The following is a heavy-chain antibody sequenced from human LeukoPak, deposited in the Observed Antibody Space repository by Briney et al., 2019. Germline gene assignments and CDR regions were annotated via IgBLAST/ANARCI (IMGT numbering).Heavy chain of an antibody. V-gene: IGHV4-59*08. CDR2: IYYSGST. J-gene: IGHJ3*02. CDR1: GGSISSYY. D-gene: IGHD6-19*01. CDR3: ASLRPVAGYDAFDI. Sequence: SPSETLSLTCSVSGGSISSYYWSWIRQPPGKGLEWIGYIYYSGSTNYNPSLKSRVTMSVDTSKNQFSLKLTSVPASDTAVYYCASLRPVAGYDAFDIWGHGTMVTVSS.